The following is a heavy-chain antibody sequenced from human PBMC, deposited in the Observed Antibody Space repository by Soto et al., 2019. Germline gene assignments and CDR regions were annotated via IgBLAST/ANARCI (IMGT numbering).Heavy chain of an antibody. CDR3: AREQSYNWNDITPGWFDP. D-gene: IGHD1-20*01. V-gene: IGHV1-69*13. Sequence: AASVKVSCKASGGTFSSYAISWVRQAPGQGLEWMGGIIPIFGTANYAQKFQGRVTITADESTSTAYMELSSLRSEDTAVYYCAREQSYNWNDITPGWFDPWGQGTLVTVSS. CDR1: GGTFSSYA. J-gene: IGHJ5*02. CDR2: IIPIFGTA.